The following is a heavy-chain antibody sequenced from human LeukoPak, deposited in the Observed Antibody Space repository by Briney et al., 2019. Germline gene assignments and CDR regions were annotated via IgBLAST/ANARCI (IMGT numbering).Heavy chain of an antibody. D-gene: IGHD3-22*01. CDR1: AFTFSSYD. CDR3: ASEGDYDLYAFDI. J-gene: IGHJ3*02. V-gene: IGHV3-30*03. Sequence: GGSLRLSCTGSAFTFSSYDMHWVRQAPGKGLEWVAIISYNGSNKYYADSVKGRFTISRDNSKNTLYLQMNSLRAEDTAVYYCASEGDYDLYAFDIWGQGTMVTVSS. CDR2: ISYNGSNK.